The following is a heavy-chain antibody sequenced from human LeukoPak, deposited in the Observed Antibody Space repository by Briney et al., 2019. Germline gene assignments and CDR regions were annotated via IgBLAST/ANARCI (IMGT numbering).Heavy chain of an antibody. CDR3: ARDNWYNVAARYLDY. Sequence: SCKASGGTFSSYAISWVRQAPGKGLEWVAFTSSDGSKTDYVDSVKGRFTISRGNSKNTLYLQMSSLRPEDTAVYYCARDNWYNVAARYLDYWGQGTPVAVSS. CDR1: GGTFSSYA. J-gene: IGHJ4*02. D-gene: IGHD6-6*01. V-gene: IGHV3-30*04. CDR2: TSSDGSKT.